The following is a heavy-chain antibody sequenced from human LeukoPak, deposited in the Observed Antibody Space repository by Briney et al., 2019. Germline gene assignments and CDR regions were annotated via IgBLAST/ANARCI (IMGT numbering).Heavy chain of an antibody. D-gene: IGHD3-22*01. V-gene: IGHV5-51*01. Sequence: GESLKIFYKGSGYSITNYWIDCVRQMPGKGLEWMGIVYPGDSDTRYSPSFQGQVTISADKSISTAYLQWSSLKGSDTAIYYCVSDSDVGSLFCPPDYWAQGTQVTVSS. CDR3: VSDSDVGSLFCPPDY. CDR1: GYSITNYW. J-gene: IGHJ4*02. CDR2: VYPGDSDT.